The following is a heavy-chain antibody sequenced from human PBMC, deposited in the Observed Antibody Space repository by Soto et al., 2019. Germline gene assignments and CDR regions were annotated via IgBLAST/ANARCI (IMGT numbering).Heavy chain of an antibody. CDR1: GLTFSRYA. D-gene: IGHD1-1*01. J-gene: IGHJ6*02. CDR2: ISSTGGRT. Sequence: GGSLRLSCTVSGLTFSRYAMFWVRQAPGKGLESLLAISSTGGRTYYADSVKGRFTISRDNSKHTLYLQMSSLSAEDTAVYYCVKGNLRVIEYPSHDIDVWGQGTTVTVS. V-gene: IGHV3-64D*06. CDR3: VKGNLRVIEYPSHDIDV.